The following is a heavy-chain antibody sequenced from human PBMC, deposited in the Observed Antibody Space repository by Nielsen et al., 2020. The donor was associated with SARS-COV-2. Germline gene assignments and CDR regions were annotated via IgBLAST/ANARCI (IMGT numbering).Heavy chain of an antibody. J-gene: IGHJ4*02. Sequence: SVKVSCKASGGTFSTNAISWVRQAPGQGLEWMGGIIPIFGTTNYAQKFQGRVTITADELELSSLRSEDTAVYYCARQGGSLLTGFYMDDWGQGTLVTVSS. CDR1: GGTFSTNA. CDR2: IIPIFGTT. V-gene: IGHV1-69*13. CDR3: ARQGGSLLTGFYMDD. D-gene: IGHD3-9*01.